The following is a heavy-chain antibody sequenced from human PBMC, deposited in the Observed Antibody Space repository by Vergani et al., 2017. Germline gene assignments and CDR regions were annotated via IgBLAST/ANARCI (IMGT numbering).Heavy chain of an antibody. CDR3: AKDPSLYCSSTSCYYFDY. D-gene: IGHD2-2*01. J-gene: IGHJ4*02. CDR1: GFTFSSYA. V-gene: IGHV3-23*01. Sequence: EVQLLESGGGLVQPGGSLRLSCAASGFTFSSYAMSWVRQAPGKGLEWVSAISGSGCSTYYADSVKGRFTISRDNSKNTLYLQMNSLRAEDTAVYYCAKDPSLYCSSTSCYYFDYWGQGTLVTVSS. CDR2: ISGSGCST.